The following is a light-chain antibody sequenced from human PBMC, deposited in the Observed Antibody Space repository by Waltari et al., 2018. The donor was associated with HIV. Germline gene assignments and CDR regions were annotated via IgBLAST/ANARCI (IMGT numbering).Light chain of an antibody. Sequence: QSVLTQPPSASGTPGQRVTISSSGNSSTIGSNSVKWYPLHPATAPKRLIYSTNQLPSGIPDRFSGSKSGTSASLAISGLQSEDEADYYCAAWDDNLNGPVFGGGTKLTVL. V-gene: IGLV1-44*01. CDR2: STN. CDR3: AAWDDNLNGPV. CDR1: SSTIGSNS. J-gene: IGLJ3*02.